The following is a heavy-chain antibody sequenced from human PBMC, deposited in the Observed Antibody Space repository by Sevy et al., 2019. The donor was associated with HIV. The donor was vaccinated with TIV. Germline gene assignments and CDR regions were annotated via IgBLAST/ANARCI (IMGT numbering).Heavy chain of an antibody. V-gene: IGHV3-30*02. D-gene: IGHD3-10*01. CDR3: VKGLGLVQGALLRDDT. CDR1: GFSFSAYG. CDR2: IRYDGSTR. J-gene: IGHJ3*02. Sequence: GGSLRLSCAASGFSFSAYGMHWVRQAPGKGLEWVTFIRYDGSTRYYADPVKGRFTISRDNLRSTLYLEMNSLRADDTAVYYCVKGLGLVQGALLRDDTWGPVPMVTVSS.